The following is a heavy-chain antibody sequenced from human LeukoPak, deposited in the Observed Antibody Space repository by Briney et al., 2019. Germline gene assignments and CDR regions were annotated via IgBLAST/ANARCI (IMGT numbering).Heavy chain of an antibody. D-gene: IGHD5-24*01. Sequence: ASVTVSCKASGYTFTGYYLHWVRQAPGQGLEWMGWINPNNGGTNYAQKFQGRVTMTRDTSISTAYMELSRLRSDDTAVYYCAREGDGYNYWGQGTLVTVSS. V-gene: IGHV1-2*02. J-gene: IGHJ4*02. CDR3: AREGDGYNY. CDR1: GYTFTGYY. CDR2: INPNNGGT.